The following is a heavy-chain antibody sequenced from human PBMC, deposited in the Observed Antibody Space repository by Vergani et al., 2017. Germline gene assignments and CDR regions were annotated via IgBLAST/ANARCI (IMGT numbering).Heavy chain of an antibody. J-gene: IGHJ4*02. CDR3: ARGVLRYFDWLFDYFDD. CDR2: LYYSGST. V-gene: IGHV4-30-4*08. D-gene: IGHD3-9*01. CDR1: GGSISSGAYY. Sequence: QVQLQESGPGLVEPSQTLSLTFTVSGGSISSGAYYWSWIRQPPGKGLEWIGYLYYSGSTYYNPSLKSRVSITVDTSKNQFSLKLSSVTAADTAVYYCARGVLRYFDWLFDYFDDWGQGTLVTVSS.